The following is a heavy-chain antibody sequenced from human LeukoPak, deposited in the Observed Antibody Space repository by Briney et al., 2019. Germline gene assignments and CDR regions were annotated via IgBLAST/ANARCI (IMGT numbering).Heavy chain of an antibody. CDR3: ARESFAARWD. V-gene: IGHV3-7*01. CDR1: RFTFSNYW. D-gene: IGHD6-6*01. CDR2: IKQDGSQK. J-gene: IGHJ4*02. Sequence: PGGSLRLSCVASRFTFSNYWMTWVRQAPGKGLERVANIKQDGSQKSYVDSVKGRFTISRDNANNLLYLQMNSLRAEDTAVYYCARESFAARWDWGQGTLVTVSS.